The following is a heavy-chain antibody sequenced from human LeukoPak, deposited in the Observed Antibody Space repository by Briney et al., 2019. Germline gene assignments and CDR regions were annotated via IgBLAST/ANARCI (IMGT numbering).Heavy chain of an antibody. CDR3: ARGIAARPVDY. Sequence: PSETLSLTCTVSGGSISSGGYYWSWIRQHPGKGLEWIGYIYYSGSTYYNPSPKSRVTISVDMSKNQFSLKLSSVTAADTAVYYCARGIAARPVDYWGQGTLVTVSS. CDR2: IYYSGST. V-gene: IGHV4-31*03. D-gene: IGHD6-6*01. CDR1: GGSISSGGYY. J-gene: IGHJ4*02.